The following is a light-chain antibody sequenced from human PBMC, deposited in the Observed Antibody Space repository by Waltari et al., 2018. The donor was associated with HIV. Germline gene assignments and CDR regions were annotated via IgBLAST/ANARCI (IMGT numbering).Light chain of an antibody. CDR1: QSISSY. CDR3: QQSYSTPPWT. CDR2: AAS. J-gene: IGKJ1*01. Sequence: DIQMTQSPSALSASVGDRVTITCRESQSISSYLNWYHQKPGRTPKLLIYAASSLQSGVPSRCSGSGSGTDFTLTISSLQPEDFATYYCQQSYSTPPWTFGQGTKVEIK. V-gene: IGKV1-39*01.